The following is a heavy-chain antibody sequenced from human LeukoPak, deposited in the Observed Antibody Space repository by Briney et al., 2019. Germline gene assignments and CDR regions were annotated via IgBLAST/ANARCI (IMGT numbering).Heavy chain of an antibody. Sequence: ASVKVSCKASGYTFTSYGISWVRQAPGQGLEWMGWISAYKGNTNYAQKLQGRVTMTTDTSTSTAYMELRSLRSDDTAVYYCARGGRSDYYGSGSYSDYWGQGTLVTVSS. CDR1: GYTFTSYG. D-gene: IGHD3-10*01. CDR3: ARGGRSDYYGSGSYSDY. V-gene: IGHV1-18*04. J-gene: IGHJ4*02. CDR2: ISAYKGNT.